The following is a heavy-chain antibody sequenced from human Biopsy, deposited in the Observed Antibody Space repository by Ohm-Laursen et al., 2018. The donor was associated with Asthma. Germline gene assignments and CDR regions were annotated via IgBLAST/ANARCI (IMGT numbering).Heavy chain of an antibody. CDR2: VNTGNGDT. CDR3: ARTYYDFLTGQVKDVFGV. CDR1: GYNFISFA. Sequence: GSSVKVSCKASGYNFISFAIHWVRQAPGQRLEWMGWVNTGNGDTKYSQKFQGRVTITRDTSASTAYMELRSLRSEDTATYYCARTYYDFLTGQVKDVFGVWGQETVVTVSS. J-gene: IGHJ3*01. D-gene: IGHD3-9*01. V-gene: IGHV1-3*04.